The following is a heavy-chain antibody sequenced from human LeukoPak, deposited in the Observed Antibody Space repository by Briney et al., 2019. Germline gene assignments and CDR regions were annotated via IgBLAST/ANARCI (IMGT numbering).Heavy chain of an antibody. CDR3: TTVYYYDSSGYHYFDS. Sequence: PGGSLRLSXAVSGFTFSNAWMSWVRQAPGKGLEWVGRIKSKTDGGTTDDAAPVKGRFTISRDDSKNTLYLQMNSLKTEDTAVYYCTTVYYYDSSGYHYFDSWGQGTLVTVSS. CDR2: IKSKTDGGTT. V-gene: IGHV3-15*01. CDR1: GFTFSNAW. D-gene: IGHD3-22*01. J-gene: IGHJ4*02.